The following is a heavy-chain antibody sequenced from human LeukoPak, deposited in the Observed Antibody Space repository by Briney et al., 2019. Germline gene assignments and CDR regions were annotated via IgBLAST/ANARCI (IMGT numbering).Heavy chain of an antibody. CDR1: GFTFSSYS. CDR3: ARAGRESYYYDSSGQGVYYFDY. J-gene: IGHJ4*02. Sequence: GGSQRLSCAASGFTFSSYSMNWVRQAPGKGLEWVSSISSSSSYIYYADSVKGRFTISRDNAKNSLYLQMNSLRAEDTAVYYCARAGRESYYYDSSGQGVYYFDYWGQGTLVTVSS. CDR2: ISSSSSYI. V-gene: IGHV3-21*01. D-gene: IGHD3-22*01.